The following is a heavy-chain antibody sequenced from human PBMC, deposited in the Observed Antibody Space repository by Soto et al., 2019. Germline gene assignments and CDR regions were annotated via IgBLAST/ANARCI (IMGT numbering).Heavy chain of an antibody. CDR3: AGDSLGRFTGLGY. Sequence: GESLKISCKCSGYSFTSYWIGWVRQMPGKGLEWMGIIYPGDSDTRYSPSFQGQVTISADKSISTAYLQWSSLKASDTAMYYCAGDSLGRFTGLGYWGQGTLVTVSS. J-gene: IGHJ4*02. CDR2: IYPGDSDT. D-gene: IGHD2-21*01. V-gene: IGHV5-51*01. CDR1: GYSFTSYW.